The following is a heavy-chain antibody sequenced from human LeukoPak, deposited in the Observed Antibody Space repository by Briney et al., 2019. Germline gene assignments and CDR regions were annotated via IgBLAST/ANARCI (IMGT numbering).Heavy chain of an antibody. D-gene: IGHD4-17*01. Sequence: SETLSLTCAVYGGSFSGCYWSWIRQPPGKGLEWIGEINHSGSTNYNPSLKSRVTISVDTSKNQFSLKLSSVTAADTAVYYCARLITVTPTSYYFDYWGQGTLVTVSS. J-gene: IGHJ4*02. CDR1: GGSFSGCY. CDR3: ARLITVTPTSYYFDY. V-gene: IGHV4-34*01. CDR2: INHSGST.